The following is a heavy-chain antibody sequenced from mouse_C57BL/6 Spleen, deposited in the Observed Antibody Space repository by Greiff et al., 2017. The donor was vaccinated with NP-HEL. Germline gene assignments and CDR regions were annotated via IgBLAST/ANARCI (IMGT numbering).Heavy chain of an antibody. CDR3: ARAIYPFYAMDY. CDR2: IHPNSGST. J-gene: IGHJ4*01. V-gene: IGHV1-64*01. Sequence: VQLQQPGAELVKPGASVKLSCKASGFTFNSYWMHWVKQRPGQGLEWIGMIHPNSGSTNYNEKFQSKATLTVDKSSSTAYMQLSSLTSEDSAVYYCARAIYPFYAMDYWGQRTSVTVSS. D-gene: IGHD2-1*01. CDR1: GFTFNSYW.